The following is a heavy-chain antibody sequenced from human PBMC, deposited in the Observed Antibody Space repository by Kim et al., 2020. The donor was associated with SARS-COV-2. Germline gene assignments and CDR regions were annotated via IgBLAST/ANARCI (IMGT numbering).Heavy chain of an antibody. CDR3: ARHPGELLGYYYYMDV. D-gene: IGHD1-26*01. J-gene: IGHJ6*03. V-gene: IGHV4-39*01. Sequence: SETLSLTCTVSGGSISSSSDYWGWIRQPPGKRLEWIGSIYYSGSTYYNPSLKSRVTISVDTSKNQFSLKLSSVTAADTAVYYCARHPGELLGYYYYMDVWGKGTTVTVSS. CDR2: IYYSGST. CDR1: GGSISSSSDY.